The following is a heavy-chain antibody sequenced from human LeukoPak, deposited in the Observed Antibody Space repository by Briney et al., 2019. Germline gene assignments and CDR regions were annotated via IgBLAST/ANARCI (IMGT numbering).Heavy chain of an antibody. CDR2: INDTGTT. Sequence: SETLSLSCAVYGGSFNYYWSWIRQTPGKGLEWIGEINDTGTTKYNPSLKSRVSISVDTSKNQFSLKLSSVTAADTAIYYCAKSLYCGDDCFWGPGTMVTVSS. D-gene: IGHD2-21*02. CDR1: GGSFNYY. V-gene: IGHV4-34*01. J-gene: IGHJ3*01. CDR3: AKSLYCGDDCF.